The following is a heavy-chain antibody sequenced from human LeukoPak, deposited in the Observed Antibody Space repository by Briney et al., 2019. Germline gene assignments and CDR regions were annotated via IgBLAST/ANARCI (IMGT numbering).Heavy chain of an antibody. Sequence: KPSETLSLTCTVSGGSISSYYWSWIRQPPGKGLEWIGYIYYSGSTYYNPSLKSRVTISVDTSKNQFSLKLSSVTAADTAVYYCARVWVEGFRTSPYFDYWGQGTLVTVSS. CDR3: ARVWVEGFRTSPYFDY. CDR2: IYYSGST. D-gene: IGHD1-14*01. V-gene: IGHV4-59*01. J-gene: IGHJ4*02. CDR1: GGSISSYY.